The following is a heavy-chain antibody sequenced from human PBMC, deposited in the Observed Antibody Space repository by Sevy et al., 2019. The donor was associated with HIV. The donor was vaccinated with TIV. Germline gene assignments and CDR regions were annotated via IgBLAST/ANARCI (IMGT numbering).Heavy chain of an antibody. Sequence: GGSLRLSCVTSGFTFSSYWMHWVRQAPGKGLVWVSRINTDGSSTTYADSVKGRFTISRNNAENTLYLQMNSLRAEDTAVYYCARSSGSYFDWGQGTLVTVSS. D-gene: IGHD3-10*01. V-gene: IGHV3-74*01. J-gene: IGHJ4*02. CDR1: GFTFSSYW. CDR2: INTDGSST. CDR3: ARSSGSYFD.